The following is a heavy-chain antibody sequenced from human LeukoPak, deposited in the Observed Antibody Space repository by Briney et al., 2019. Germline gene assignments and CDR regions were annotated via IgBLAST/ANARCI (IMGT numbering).Heavy chain of an antibody. CDR3: ARDQNLYSSGWYQLYFDY. CDR2: VWYDGGNK. J-gene: IGHJ4*02. V-gene: IGHV3-33*01. D-gene: IGHD6-19*01. CDR1: GFSFSSYG. Sequence: GGSLRLSCAASGFSFSSYGMRWVRQAPGKGLEWVATVWYDGGNKNYADSVKDRFTITRDNSKNTLYLQMNSVRDEDTAVYYCARDQNLYSSGWYQLYFDYWGQGTLVTVSS.